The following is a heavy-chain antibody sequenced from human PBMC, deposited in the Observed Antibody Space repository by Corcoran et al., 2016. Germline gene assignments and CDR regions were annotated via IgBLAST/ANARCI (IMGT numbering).Heavy chain of an antibody. V-gene: IGHV3-30*18. CDR3: AKDQFGIAAAKGSFYYYYYGMDV. J-gene: IGHJ6*02. CDR1: GFTFSSYG. CDR2: ISYDGSNK. Sequence: QVQLVESGGGVVQPGRSLRLSCAASGFTFSSYGMHWVRQAPGKGLEWVAVISYDGSNKYYADSVKGRFTISRDNSKNTLYPQVNSLRAEDTSVYYCAKDQFGIAAAKGSFYYYYYGMDVWGQGTTVTVSS. D-gene: IGHD6-13*01.